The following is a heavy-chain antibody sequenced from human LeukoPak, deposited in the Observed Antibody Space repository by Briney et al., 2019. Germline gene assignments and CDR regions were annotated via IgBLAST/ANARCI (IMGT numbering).Heavy chain of an antibody. CDR1: GGTFSSYV. J-gene: IGHJ5*02. CDR3: ARVGDDILTGYLNWFDP. CDR2: IIPIFGTA. D-gene: IGHD3-9*01. V-gene: IGHV1-69*06. Sequence: ASVKVSCKASGGTFSSYVISWVRQAPGQGLEWMRGIIPIFGTANYAQKFQGRVTITADKSTSTAYMELSSLRSEDTAVYYCARVGDDILTGYLNWFDPWGQGTLVTVSS.